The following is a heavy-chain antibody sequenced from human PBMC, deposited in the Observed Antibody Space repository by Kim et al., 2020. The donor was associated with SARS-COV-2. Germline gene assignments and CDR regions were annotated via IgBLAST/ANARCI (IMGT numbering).Heavy chain of an antibody. CDR1: GFTFSSYG. D-gene: IGHD6-19*01. CDR3: AKEEGSGYSSGWTYYYYGMDV. Sequence: GGSLRLSCAASGFTFSSYGMHWVRQAPGKGLEWVAVISYDGSNKYYADSVKGRFTISRDNSKNTLYLQMNSLRAEDTAVYYCAKEEGSGYSSGWTYYYYGMDVWGRATTVTFSS. J-gene: IGHJ6*01. V-gene: IGHV3-30*18. CDR2: ISYDGSNK.